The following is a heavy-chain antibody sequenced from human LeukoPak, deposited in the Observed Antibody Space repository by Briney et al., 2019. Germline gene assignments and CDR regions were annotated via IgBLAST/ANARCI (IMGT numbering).Heavy chain of an antibody. CDR1: GASVTIGGHY. CDR3: ARAGYSGFDFNFDY. J-gene: IGHJ4*02. D-gene: IGHD5-12*01. CDR2: IFHTGST. Sequence: SSETLSLTCTVSGASVTIGGHYWSWIRQHPGKGLEWIGYIFHTGSTYYNPSLKSRISMSLDTSKNQFYLKLSSVTAADTAVYYCARAGYSGFDFNFDYWGQGTLVTVSS. V-gene: IGHV4-31*03.